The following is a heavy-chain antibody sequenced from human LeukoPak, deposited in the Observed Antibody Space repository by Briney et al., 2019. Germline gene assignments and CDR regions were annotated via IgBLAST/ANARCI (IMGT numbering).Heavy chain of an antibody. CDR3: ATSVVGLTYAEHFQH. J-gene: IGHJ1*01. Sequence: GGSLRLSCAASGFAVSSNHMNWVRQAPGKGLEWVSVIFNGGSTYYADSVKGRFTISRDNSKNTLYLQMNSLRAEDTAVYYCATSVVGLTYAEHFQHWGQGTLVTVSS. CDR1: GFAVSSNH. V-gene: IGHV3-53*01. D-gene: IGHD2-15*01. CDR2: IFNGGST.